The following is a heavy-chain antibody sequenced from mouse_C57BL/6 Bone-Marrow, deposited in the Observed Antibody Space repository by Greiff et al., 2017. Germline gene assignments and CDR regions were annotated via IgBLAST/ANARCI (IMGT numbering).Heavy chain of an antibody. V-gene: IGHV1-76*01. Sequence: VQLQQSGAELVRPGASVKLSCKASGYTFTDYYINWVKQRPGQGLEWIARIYPGSGNTYYNEKFKGKATLTAEKSSSTAYMQLSSLTSEDSAVYFCARGGELLLYAMDYWGQGTSVTVSS. J-gene: IGHJ4*01. D-gene: IGHD1-1*01. CDR2: IYPGSGNT. CDR3: ARGGELLLYAMDY. CDR1: GYTFTDYY.